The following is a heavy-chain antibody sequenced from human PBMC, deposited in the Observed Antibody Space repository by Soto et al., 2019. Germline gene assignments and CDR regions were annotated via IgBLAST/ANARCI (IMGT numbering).Heavy chain of an antibody. CDR3: ARRPTKQWLGTDAFDI. V-gene: IGHV1-69*12. Sequence: QVQLVQSGAEVKKPGSSVKVSCKASGGTFSSYAISWVRQAPGQGLEWMGGIIPIFGTANYAQKFQGRVTTTADESTSTAYMELSSLRSEDTAVYYCARRPTKQWLGTDAFDIWGQGTMVTVSS. D-gene: IGHD6-19*01. CDR2: IIPIFGTA. J-gene: IGHJ3*02. CDR1: GGTFSSYA.